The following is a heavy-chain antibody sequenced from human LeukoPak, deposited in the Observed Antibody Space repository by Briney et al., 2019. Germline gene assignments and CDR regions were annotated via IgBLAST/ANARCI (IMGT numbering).Heavy chain of an antibody. J-gene: IGHJ4*02. CDR2: IKSKTDGGTT. V-gene: IGHV3-15*01. CDR3: TTDPRQDSYDFWSGYSYFDY. CDR1: GFTFSNAW. D-gene: IGHD3-3*01. Sequence: GGSLRLSCAASGFTFSNAWMSWVRQAPGKGLEWVGRIKSKTDGGTTDYAAPVKGRFTISRDDSKNTLYLQMNSLKTEDTAVYHCTTDPRQDSYDFWSGYSYFDYCGQGTLVTVSS.